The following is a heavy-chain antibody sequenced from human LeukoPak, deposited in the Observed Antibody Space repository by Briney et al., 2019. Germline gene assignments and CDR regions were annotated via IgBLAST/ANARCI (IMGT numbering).Heavy chain of an antibody. CDR1: GFTFSSYA. J-gene: IGHJ4*02. CDR3: ARDSNYYDSSGYYYGADY. CDR2: ISDSSDNT. D-gene: IGHD3-22*01. Sequence: GGSLRLSCAASGFTFSSYAMNWVRQTPGKGLEWVSAISDSSDNTYYADSVKGRFTISRDNAKNSLYLQMNSLRAEDTAVYYCARDSNYYDSSGYYYGADYWGQGTLVTVSS. V-gene: IGHV3-21*01.